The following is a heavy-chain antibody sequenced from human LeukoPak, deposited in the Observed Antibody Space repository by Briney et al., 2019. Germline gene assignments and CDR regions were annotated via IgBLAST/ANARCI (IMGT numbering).Heavy chain of an antibody. J-gene: IGHJ5*02. CDR2: IQNSVTN. CDR1: GGSITTTGYY. D-gene: IGHD2-15*01. V-gene: IGHV4-39*01. Sequence: PSETLSLTCSVSGGSITTTGYYWGWIRQSPGKGLEWIGNIQNSVTNFYNPSLRSRVTMYVDTSKNEVSLNLYSVTAADTAVYYCAQLIRYGSVYSVPGRGTSGQRTLVTVSS. CDR3: AQLIRYGSVYSVPGRGT.